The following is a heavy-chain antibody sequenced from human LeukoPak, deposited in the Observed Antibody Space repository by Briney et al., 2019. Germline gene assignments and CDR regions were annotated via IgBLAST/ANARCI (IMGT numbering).Heavy chain of an antibody. CDR1: GGSISSSSYY. V-gene: IGHV4-39*07. Sequence: SETLSLTCTVSGGSISSSSYYWGWIRQPPGKGLEWIGSIYHSGSTNYNPSLKSRVTISVDKSKNQFSLKLSSVTAADTAVYYCARDRRAAHHYYYYYYMDVWGKGTTVTVSS. J-gene: IGHJ6*03. CDR3: ARDRRAAHHYYYYYYMDV. D-gene: IGHD6-13*01. CDR2: IYHSGST.